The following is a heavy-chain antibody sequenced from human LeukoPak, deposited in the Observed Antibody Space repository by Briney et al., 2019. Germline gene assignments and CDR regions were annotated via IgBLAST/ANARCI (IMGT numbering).Heavy chain of an antibody. CDR3: AKMALTYGDGSGAMDV. CDR1: GYTFTSYY. Sequence: ASVKVSCTASGYTFTSYYMHWVRQAPGQGLEWMGIINPSGGSTSYAQKFQGRVTMTRDTSTSTVYMELSSLRSEDTAVYYCAKMALTYGDGSGAMDVWGQGTTVTVSS. V-gene: IGHV1-46*01. D-gene: IGHD4-17*01. CDR2: INPSGGST. J-gene: IGHJ6*02.